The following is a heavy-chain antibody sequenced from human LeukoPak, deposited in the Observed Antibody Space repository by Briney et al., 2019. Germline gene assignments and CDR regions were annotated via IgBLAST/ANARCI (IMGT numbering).Heavy chain of an antibody. CDR1: GFTFSNYA. Sequence: PGGSLRLSCAASGFTFSNYAMSWVRQAPGKGLEWVSAIGDGGGSTYYADAVKGRFTISRDNSKNTLYLQMNSLRAEDTAIYYCAKLQGDSNCIDYWGQGTVVTVSS. CDR3: AKLQGDSNCIDY. D-gene: IGHD4-11*01. CDR2: IGDGGGST. V-gene: IGHV3-23*01. J-gene: IGHJ4*02.